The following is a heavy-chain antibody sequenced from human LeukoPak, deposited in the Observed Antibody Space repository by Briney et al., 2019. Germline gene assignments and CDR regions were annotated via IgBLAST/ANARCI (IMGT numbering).Heavy chain of an antibody. Sequence: PGGSLRLSCSASQFKFDTYGMHWVRQTPGKGLEYVSGINSDGLSTYYANSVKGRFTISRVNAKNTLYLQMGSLKTEDMAVYYCARSTDGSAHFDYWGQGTPVTVFS. CDR2: INSDGLST. V-gene: IGHV3-64*01. CDR1: QFKFDTYG. J-gene: IGHJ4*02. CDR3: ARSTDGSAHFDY. D-gene: IGHD1-1*01.